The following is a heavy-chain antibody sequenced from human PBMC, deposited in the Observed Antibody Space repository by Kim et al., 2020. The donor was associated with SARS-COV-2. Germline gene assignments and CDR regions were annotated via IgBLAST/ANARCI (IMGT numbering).Heavy chain of an antibody. Sequence: GGSLRLSCAASGFTFSSFSMAWVRQAPGKGLEWVSTIVSGGDRTYYAESVKGRFTVSRDNSKNALYLHLNSLRVDDTAVYYCAKSSAFDIWGQGTLVTVSS. CDR3: AKSSAFDI. V-gene: IGHV3-23*01. CDR1: GFTFSSFS. CDR2: IVSGGDRT. J-gene: IGHJ3*02.